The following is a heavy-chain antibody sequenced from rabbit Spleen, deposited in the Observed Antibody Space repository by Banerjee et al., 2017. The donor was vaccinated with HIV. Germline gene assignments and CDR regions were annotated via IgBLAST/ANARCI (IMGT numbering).Heavy chain of an antibody. Sequence: QEQLVESRGGLVTPGGSLKLSCKASGFTISNNYWMNWVRQAPGKGLEWIACIYTGTSDTTYYASWAKGRFTISKTSSTTVTLQMTSLTAADTATYFCARRYIYADGGYVNLWGPGTLVTVS. D-gene: IGHD8-1*01. CDR1: GFTISNNYW. CDR3: ARRYIYADGGYVNL. J-gene: IGHJ4*01. CDR2: IYTGTSDTT. V-gene: IGHV1S45*01.